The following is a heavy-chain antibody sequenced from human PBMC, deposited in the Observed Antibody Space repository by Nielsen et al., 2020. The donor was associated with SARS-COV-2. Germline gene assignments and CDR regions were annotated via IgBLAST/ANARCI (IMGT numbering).Heavy chain of an antibody. CDR2: INPYSGGT. V-gene: IGHV1-2*06. J-gene: IGHJ6*02. D-gene: IGHD3/OR15-3a*01. Sequence: WVRQAPGQGLEWMGRINPYSGGTNYAQKFQGRVTMTRDASISTVYMELTSDDTAVYYCARARATIFGLVMSYGMDVWGQGTTVTVSS. CDR3: ARARATIFGLVMSYGMDV.